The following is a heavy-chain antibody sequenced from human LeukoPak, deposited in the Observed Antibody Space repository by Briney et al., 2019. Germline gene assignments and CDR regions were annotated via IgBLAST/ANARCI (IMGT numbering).Heavy chain of an antibody. CDR3: ASALQGSGSYSPLMDV. J-gene: IGHJ6*02. D-gene: IGHD3-10*02. Sequence: APVKVSCKASGYTFTSYYMHWVRQAPGQGLEWMGIINPSGGSTSYAQKFQGRVTMTRDTSTSTVYMELSSLRSEDTAVYYCASALQGSGSYSPLMDVWGQGTTVTVSS. CDR1: GYTFTSYY. CDR2: INPSGGST. V-gene: IGHV1-46*01.